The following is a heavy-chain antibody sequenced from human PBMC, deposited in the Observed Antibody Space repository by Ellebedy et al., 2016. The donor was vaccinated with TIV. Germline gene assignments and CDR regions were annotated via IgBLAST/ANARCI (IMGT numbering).Heavy chain of an antibody. D-gene: IGHD2-15*01. CDR1: GDSVSSNSVA. CDR3: VRGGGYCRGGTCYVFDN. J-gene: IGHJ4*02. CDR2: TYYRSKWYS. V-gene: IGHV6-1*01. Sequence: SQTLSLTCAISGDSVSSNSVAWNWVRQSPSRGLEWLGRTYYRSKWYSDYAVSVKSRLTINPDTSRNQFSLQLNSVTPEDTAVYYCVRGGGYCRGGTCYVFDNWGQGTLVTVSS.